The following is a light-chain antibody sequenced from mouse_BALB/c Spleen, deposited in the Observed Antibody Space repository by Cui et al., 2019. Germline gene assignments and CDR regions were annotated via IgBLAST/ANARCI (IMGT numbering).Light chain of an antibody. CDR1: ESVDSYGNSF. V-gene: IGKV3-10*01. CDR3: QQNNEDPFT. CDR2: LAS. J-gene: IGKJ4*01. Sequence: NIVLTQSPASLAVSLGQRATLSFRASESVDSYGNSFVHWYQQKPGQPPKLLIYLASNLESGVPARFSGSGSRIDFTLTIDPVEADDAATYYCQQNNEDPFTFGSGTKLEIK.